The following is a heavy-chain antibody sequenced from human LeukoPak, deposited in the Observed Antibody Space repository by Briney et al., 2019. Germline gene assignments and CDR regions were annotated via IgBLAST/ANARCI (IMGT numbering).Heavy chain of an antibody. V-gene: IGHV5-51*01. J-gene: IGHJ4*02. CDR1: GYNFTTYW. CDR2: IYPGDSDT. Sequence: GESLKISCKGSGYNFTTYWSGWVRQVPGKGLEWMGIIYPGDSDTRYSPSFQGQVTISAEKSINTAYLQWSSLKASDTALYYCATRKKGMATAGFDYWGQGTLVTVSS. D-gene: IGHD5-24*01. CDR3: ATRKKGMATAGFDY.